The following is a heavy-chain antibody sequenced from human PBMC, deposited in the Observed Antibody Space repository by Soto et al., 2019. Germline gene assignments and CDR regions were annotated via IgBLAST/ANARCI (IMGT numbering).Heavy chain of an antibody. CDR1: GFTFSSYA. J-gene: IGHJ6*03. CDR3: AKEGDAGYYYYYYMDV. CDR2: ISGSGGST. Sequence: EVQLLESGGGLVQPGGSLRLSCAASGFTFSSYAMSWVRQAPGRGLEWVSAISGSGGSTYYADSVKGRFTISRDNSKNTMYLQMNSLRAEDTAVYYCAKEGDAGYYYYYYMDVWGKGTTVTVSS. D-gene: IGHD3-16*01. V-gene: IGHV3-23*01.